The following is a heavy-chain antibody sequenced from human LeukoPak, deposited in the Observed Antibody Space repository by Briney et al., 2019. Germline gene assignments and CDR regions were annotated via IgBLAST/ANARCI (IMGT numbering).Heavy chain of an antibody. CDR2: ISSDGTSI. CDR3: ARGRTFGVVYYYFDQ. CDR1: GFTFSDYE. J-gene: IGHJ4*02. D-gene: IGHD3-3*01. V-gene: IGHV3-48*03. Sequence: GGSLRLSCAASGFTFSDYEINWVRQAPGKGLEWISYISSDGTSIFYADSVKGRFTISRDNAKNSLYLQMNSLRAEDTAVYYCARGRTFGVVYYYFDQWGQGTLVTVSS.